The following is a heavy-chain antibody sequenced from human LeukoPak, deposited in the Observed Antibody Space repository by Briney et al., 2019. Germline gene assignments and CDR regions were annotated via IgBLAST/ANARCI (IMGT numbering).Heavy chain of an antibody. CDR2: IYYSGST. J-gene: IGHJ3*02. CDR1: GGSISSYY. CDR3: ARQGGGYSGSFYI. Sequence: SSETLSLTCTASGGSISSYYWSWIRQPPGKGLGWIGYIYYSGSTNYNPSLKSRVTISVDTSKNQFSLKLSSVTAADTAVFYCARQGGGYSGSFYIWGQXTXVTVSS. V-gene: IGHV4-59*08. D-gene: IGHD5-12*01.